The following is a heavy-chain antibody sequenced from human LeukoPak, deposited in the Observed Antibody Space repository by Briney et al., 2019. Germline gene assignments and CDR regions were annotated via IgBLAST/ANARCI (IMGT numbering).Heavy chain of an antibody. D-gene: IGHD1-1*01. CDR1: GGSISRYW. V-gene: IGHV4-4*07. CDR2: IYSSGFT. J-gene: IGHJ4*02. CDR3: ARGGSSGRTGDY. Sequence: SETLSLTCTVSGGSISRYWWGWIRQPAGKGLEWLGHIYSSGFTNYNPSLKGRATMSVDTSKNQFSLNLSSLTAADTAVYDCARGGSSGRTGDYCGQGTLVTVTS.